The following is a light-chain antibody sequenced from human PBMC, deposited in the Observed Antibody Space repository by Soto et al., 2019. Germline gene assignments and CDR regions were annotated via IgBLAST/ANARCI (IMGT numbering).Light chain of an antibody. CDR1: QSVSSN. V-gene: IGKV3-15*01. J-gene: IGKJ1*01. CDR3: QQYNNHWT. Sequence: EIVMTQSPATLSVSPGERGTLSCRASQSVSSNLAWYQQKPGQAPRLLIYGASTRATGIPARFSGSGSGTEFTLTISSLQSEDFAVYYCQQYNNHWTFGQGTKVEIQ. CDR2: GAS.